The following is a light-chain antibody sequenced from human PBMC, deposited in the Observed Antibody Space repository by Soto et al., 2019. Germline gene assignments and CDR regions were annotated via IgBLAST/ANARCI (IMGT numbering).Light chain of an antibody. CDR2: KAS. J-gene: IGKJ1*01. V-gene: IGKV1-5*03. Sequence: DIQMTQSPSTLSASVGDRVTITCRASQSISSWLAWYQQKPGKAPKLLIYKASSLESGVPSRFSGSGSGTEFTLTISSLQPDDFATYYCQQYSTYRTFGQGTKVGIK. CDR1: QSISSW. CDR3: QQYSTYRT.